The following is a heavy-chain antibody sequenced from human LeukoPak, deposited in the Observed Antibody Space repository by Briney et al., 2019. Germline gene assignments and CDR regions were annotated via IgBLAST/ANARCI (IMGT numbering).Heavy chain of an antibody. Sequence: SETLCLTCNVFGVSISNYFWSWLRQPAGKGLEWIGRFYASGTTYYNPSLRSRVTLSMDTSKNHFSLKLTSVTAADTAVYYCARTHCGGGSCDTFDPWGQGTLVTVSS. D-gene: IGHD2-21*01. V-gene: IGHV4-4*07. CDR1: GVSISNYF. CDR2: FYASGTT. J-gene: IGHJ5*02. CDR3: ARTHCGGGSCDTFDP.